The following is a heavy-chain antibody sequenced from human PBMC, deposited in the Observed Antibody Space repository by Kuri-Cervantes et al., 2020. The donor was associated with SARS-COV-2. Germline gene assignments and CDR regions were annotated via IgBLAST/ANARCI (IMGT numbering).Heavy chain of an antibody. V-gene: IGHV6-1*01. CDR2: TYYRSKWYN. Sequence: SQTLSLTCAISGDSVSSNSAAWNWIRQSPSRGLEWLGRTYYRSKWYNDYAVSVKSRITINPDTSKNQFSLQLNSVTPEDTAVYYCARDRYVNWNDVRAHDQYNWFDPWGQGTLVTVSS. CDR3: ARDRYVNWNDVRAHDQYNWFDP. J-gene: IGHJ5*02. CDR1: GDSVSSNSAA. D-gene: IGHD1-1*01.